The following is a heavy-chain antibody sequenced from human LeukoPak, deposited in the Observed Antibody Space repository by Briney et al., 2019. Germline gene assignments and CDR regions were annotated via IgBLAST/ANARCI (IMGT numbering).Heavy chain of an antibody. D-gene: IGHD1-1*01. Sequence: GGSLRLSCAASRFTFSSYWMHWVRQAPGKGLVCVSRINSDGSSTSYADSVKGRFTISRDNAKNTLYLQMNSLRAEDTAVYYCARDHDDRFDYWGQGTLVTVSS. CDR3: ARDHDDRFDY. CDR1: RFTFSSYW. V-gene: IGHV3-74*01. CDR2: INSDGSST. J-gene: IGHJ4*02.